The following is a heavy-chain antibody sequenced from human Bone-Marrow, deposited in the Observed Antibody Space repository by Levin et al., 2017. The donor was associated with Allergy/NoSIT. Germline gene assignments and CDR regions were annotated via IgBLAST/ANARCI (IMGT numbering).Heavy chain of an antibody. CDR3: ARGGIGTGKGDLGAVY. CDR2: IKSDGTIT. Sequence: PGGSLRLSCAVSGFPFTDYWMHWVRQAPGKGLVWVSRIKSDGTITNYADSVKGRFTISRDNAENTVSLQMNNLRVDDTAVYYCARGGIGTGKGDLGAVYWGQGILVTVSS. V-gene: IGHV3-74*01. J-gene: IGHJ4*02. CDR1: GFPFTDYW. D-gene: IGHD2-21*02.